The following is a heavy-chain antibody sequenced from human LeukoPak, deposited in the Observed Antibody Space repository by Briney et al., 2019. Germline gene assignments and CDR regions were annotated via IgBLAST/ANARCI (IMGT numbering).Heavy chain of an antibody. V-gene: IGHV3-30*04. Sequence: GGSLRLSCAASGFTFSSYAMHWVRQAPGKGLEWVAVISYDGSNKYYADSVKGRFTISRDNSKNTLYLQMNSLRAEDTAVYYCARAPGRRYYMDVWGKGTTVTISS. CDR2: ISYDGSNK. J-gene: IGHJ6*03. CDR3: ARAPGRRYYMDV. CDR1: GFTFSSYA.